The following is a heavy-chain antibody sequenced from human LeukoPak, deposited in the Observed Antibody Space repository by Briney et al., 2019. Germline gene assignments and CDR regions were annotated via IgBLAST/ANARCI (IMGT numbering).Heavy chain of an antibody. D-gene: IGHD4-17*01. CDR1: GFTFSSFA. Sequence: GRTLRLSCAASGFTFSSFAMHWVRQAPGKGLEWVADIWYNGSNKYYAESMKDRFTISRDNSKNTLYLQMNSLRVEDTAVYYCSRGGYGDYNNWFDPWGQGTLVLVSS. J-gene: IGHJ5*02. CDR3: SRGGYGDYNNWFDP. V-gene: IGHV3-33*01. CDR2: IWYNGSNK.